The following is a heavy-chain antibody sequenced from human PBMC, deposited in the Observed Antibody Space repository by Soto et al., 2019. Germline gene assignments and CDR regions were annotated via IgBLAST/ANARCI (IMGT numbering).Heavy chain of an antibody. CDR2: INPNSGGT. D-gene: IGHD4-4*01. CDR1: GYTFTGYY. Sequence: QVQLVQSGAEVKKPGASVKVSCKASGYTFTGYYMHWVRQAPGQGLEWMGWINPNSGGTNYAQKFQGWVTRTRDTSISTAYMELSRLRSDDTAVYYCARVDSNYRMWWFDPWGQGTLVTVSS. V-gene: IGHV1-2*04. CDR3: ARVDSNYRMWWFDP. J-gene: IGHJ5*02.